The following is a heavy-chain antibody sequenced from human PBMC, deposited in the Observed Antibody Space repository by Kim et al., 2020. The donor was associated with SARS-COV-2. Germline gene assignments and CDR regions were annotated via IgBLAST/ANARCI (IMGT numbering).Heavy chain of an antibody. Sequence: SETLSLTCAVSGGSISSSNWWSWVRQPPGKGLEWIGEIYHSGSTNYNPSLKSRVTISVDKSKNQFSLKLSSVTAADTAVYYCARRPGVLLDAFDIWGQGTMVTVSS. CDR3: ARRPGVLLDAFDI. D-gene: IGHD2-8*01. J-gene: IGHJ3*02. V-gene: IGHV4-4*02. CDR2: IYHSGST. CDR1: GGSISSSNW.